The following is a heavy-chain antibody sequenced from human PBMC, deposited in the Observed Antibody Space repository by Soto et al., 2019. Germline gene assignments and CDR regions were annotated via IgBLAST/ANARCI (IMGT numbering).Heavy chain of an antibody. D-gene: IGHD3-16*01. V-gene: IGHV2-5*01. Sequence: QITLKESGPTLVKPTQTLTLTCTFSGFSLSTTGVGVSWIRQPPGKPLEWLALIYWHDDKRYSPSLKSRLSITNYPSKNRVVLTMTDMDPVDTATYYCAHRGGATVGLYYLDYWGQGAVVTVSS. CDR3: AHRGGATVGLYYLDY. CDR2: IYWHDDK. J-gene: IGHJ4*02. CDR1: GFSLSTTGVG.